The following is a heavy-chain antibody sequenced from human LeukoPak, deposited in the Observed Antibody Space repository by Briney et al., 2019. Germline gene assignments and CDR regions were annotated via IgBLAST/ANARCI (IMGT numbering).Heavy chain of an antibody. D-gene: IGHD3-10*01. Sequence: ASVKVSCKASGYTFTSYGIIWVRQAPGRGLEWMGWISADNGNANYAQNVPGRVTMATDTSTNTAYMELRSLRSDDTAVYYCARRGSGSYWDFDYWGQGTLVTVSS. CDR3: ARRGSGSYWDFDY. V-gene: IGHV1-18*01. CDR2: ISADNGNA. CDR1: GYTFTSYG. J-gene: IGHJ4*02.